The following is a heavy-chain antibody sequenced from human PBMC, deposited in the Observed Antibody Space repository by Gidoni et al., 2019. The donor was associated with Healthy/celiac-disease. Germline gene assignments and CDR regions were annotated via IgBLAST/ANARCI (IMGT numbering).Heavy chain of an antibody. CDR3: AKVGYSGYGLSFDY. D-gene: IGHD5-12*01. V-gene: IGHV3-23*01. CDR2: ISGCGGST. CDR1: GFTFSSYA. J-gene: IGHJ4*02. Sequence: EVQLLESGGGLVQPGGSLRLSCAASGFTFSSYAMSWVRQAPGKGVEGVSAISGCGGSTYYADSVEGRFTISRDNSKNTLYLQMNSLRAEDTAVYYCAKVGYSGYGLSFDYWGQGTLVTVSS.